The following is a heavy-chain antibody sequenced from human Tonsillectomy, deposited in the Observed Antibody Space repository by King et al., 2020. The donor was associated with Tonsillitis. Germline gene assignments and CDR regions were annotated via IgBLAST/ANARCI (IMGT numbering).Heavy chain of an antibody. V-gene: IGHV3-30*02. CDR3: AKLGKGSGSSFAFDI. D-gene: IGHD3-10*01. Sequence: VQLVESGGGVVQPGGSLRLSCAASGFMFSSYGMHWVRQAPGKGLEWVAFIRSDGSKNYYADSVKGLFTISRDNSKNTLYLQMNSLRPEDAAVYYCAKLGKGSGSSFAFDIWGQGTVVTVSS. J-gene: IGHJ3*02. CDR1: GFMFSSYG. CDR2: IRSDGSKN.